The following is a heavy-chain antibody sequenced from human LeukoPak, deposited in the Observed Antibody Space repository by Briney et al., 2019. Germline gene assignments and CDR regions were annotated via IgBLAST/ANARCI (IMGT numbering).Heavy chain of an antibody. Sequence: SQTLSLTCTVSGGSISSGYYWGWIRQPPGKGLEWIGSIYHSGSTYYNPSLKSRVTISVDTSKNQFSLKLSSVTAADTAVYYCAKRDIVVVPAAISFVSWFDPWGQGTLVTVSS. CDR3: AKRDIVVVPAAISFVSWFDP. V-gene: IGHV4-38-2*02. J-gene: IGHJ5*02. D-gene: IGHD2-2*01. CDR1: GGSISSGYY. CDR2: IYHSGST.